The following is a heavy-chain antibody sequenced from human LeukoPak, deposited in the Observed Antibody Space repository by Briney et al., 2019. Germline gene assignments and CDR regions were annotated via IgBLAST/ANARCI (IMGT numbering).Heavy chain of an antibody. V-gene: IGHV1-2*02. CDR2: IDPNSGGT. Sequence: ASVKVSCKASGYTFTGYYIHWVRQAPGHGLEWMGWIDPNSGGTNYAQNFQGRVTMTRDTSISTAYMELSSLRSDDTAVYYCAVLGAAATWGQGTLVTVSS. D-gene: IGHD6-13*01. CDR3: AVLGAAAT. J-gene: IGHJ1*01. CDR1: GYTFTGYY.